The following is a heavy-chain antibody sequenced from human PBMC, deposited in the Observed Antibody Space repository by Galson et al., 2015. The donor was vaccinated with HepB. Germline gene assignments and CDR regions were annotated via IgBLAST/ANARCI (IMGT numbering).Heavy chain of an antibody. CDR1: GGSFSGYY. CDR2: INHSGST. D-gene: IGHD3-10*01. CDR3: ARLTWRREVRGVSSRARWFDP. Sequence: ETLSLTCAVYGGSFSGYYWSWIRQPPGKGLEWIGEINHSGSTNYNPSLKSRVTISVDTSKNQFSLKLSSVTAADTAVYYCARLTWRREVRGVSSRARWFDPWGQGTLVTVSS. V-gene: IGHV4-34*01. J-gene: IGHJ5*02.